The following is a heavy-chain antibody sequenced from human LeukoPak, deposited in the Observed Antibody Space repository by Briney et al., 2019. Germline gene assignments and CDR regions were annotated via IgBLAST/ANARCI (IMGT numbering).Heavy chain of an antibody. Sequence: GGSLRLSCAASGFTFSSYWMHWVRQAPGKGLVWVSRINSDGSSTSYADSVKGRFTISRDNAKNTLYLQMNSLRAEDTAVYYCAREQANSYYDFWSGQNSLLDYWGQGTLVAVSS. CDR2: INSDGSST. CDR3: AREQANSYYDFWSGQNSLLDY. D-gene: IGHD3-3*01. V-gene: IGHV3-74*01. CDR1: GFTFSSYW. J-gene: IGHJ4*02.